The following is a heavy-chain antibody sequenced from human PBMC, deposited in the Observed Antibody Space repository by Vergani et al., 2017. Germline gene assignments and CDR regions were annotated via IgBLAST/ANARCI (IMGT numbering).Heavy chain of an antibody. Sequence: QVQLVESGGGVVQPGRSLRLSCAASGFTFSSYGMNWVRQAPGKGLEWVSVIYSGGCTYYADSVKGRFTISRDNSKNTLYLQMNSLRAEDTAVYYCAKTYCSGGSCYPEGPFDYWGQGTLVTVSS. CDR2: IYSGGCT. D-gene: IGHD2-15*01. V-gene: IGHV3-NL1*01. CDR3: AKTYCSGGSCYPEGPFDY. J-gene: IGHJ4*02. CDR1: GFTFSSYG.